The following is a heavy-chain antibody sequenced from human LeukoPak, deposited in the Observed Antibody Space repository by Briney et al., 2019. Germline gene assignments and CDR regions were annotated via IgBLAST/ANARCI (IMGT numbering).Heavy chain of an antibody. V-gene: IGHV4-59*01. CDR1: GGSISSYY. CDR2: IYYSGST. CDR3: AGRLWRRDGYNLSAFDI. D-gene: IGHD5-24*01. J-gene: IGHJ3*02. Sequence: PSETLSLTCTVSGGSISSYYWNWIRQPPGKGLEWIGYIYYSGSTNYNPSLKSRVTISVDTSKNQFSLKLSSVTAADTAVYYCAGRLWRRDGYNLSAFDIWGQDTMDPVSS.